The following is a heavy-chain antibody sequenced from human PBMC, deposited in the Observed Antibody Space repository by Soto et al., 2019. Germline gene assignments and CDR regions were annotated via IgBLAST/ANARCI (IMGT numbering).Heavy chain of an antibody. D-gene: IGHD2-21*01. CDR1: GFTFSDYY. CDR3: SRAGILTTPYYTDY. Sequence: EVQLVESGGGLVQPEGSLRLSCTASGFTFSDYYMDWFRQAPGKGLKWVGRVRNKINSYTTEYAASVKGRFTVSRDDSRNSLYLQMNSLKTGDTAMYYCSRAGILTTPYYTDYWGLGTLVTVSS. J-gene: IGHJ4*02. V-gene: IGHV3-72*01. CDR2: VRNKINSYTT.